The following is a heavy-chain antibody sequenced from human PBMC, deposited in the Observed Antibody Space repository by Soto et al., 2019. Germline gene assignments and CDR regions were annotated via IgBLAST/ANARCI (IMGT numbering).Heavy chain of an antibody. V-gene: IGHV4-39*01. CDR3: ARSYYDVWSGRPHYYYYYGMDV. J-gene: IGHJ6*02. CDR2: IYYSGST. D-gene: IGHD3-3*01. CDR1: GGSISSSSYY. Sequence: SETLFLTCTVSGGSISSSSYYWGWIRQPPGKGLEWIGSIYYSGSTYYNPSLKSRVTISVDTSKNQFSLKLSSVTAADTAVYYCARSYYDVWSGRPHYYYYYGMDVWGQGTTVT.